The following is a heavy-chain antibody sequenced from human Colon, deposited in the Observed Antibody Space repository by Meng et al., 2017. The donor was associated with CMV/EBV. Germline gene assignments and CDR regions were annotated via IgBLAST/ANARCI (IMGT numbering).Heavy chain of an antibody. Sequence: GGSLRLSCAASGFTFSSYAMSWVRQAPGKGLEWVSGIREGGEPFYAGSVKGRFTISRDDSKNTVYLQMNSLRGEDTALYYCAKAIDFDSWGQGTLVTVSS. CDR1: GFTFSSYA. CDR2: IREGGEP. CDR3: AKAIDFDS. V-gene: IGHV3-23*01. D-gene: IGHD3-16*02. J-gene: IGHJ4*02.